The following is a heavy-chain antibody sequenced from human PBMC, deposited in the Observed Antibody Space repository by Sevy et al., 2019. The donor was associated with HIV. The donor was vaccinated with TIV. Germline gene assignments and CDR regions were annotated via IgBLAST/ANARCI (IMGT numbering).Heavy chain of an antibody. V-gene: IGHV3-7*01. CDR3: ARGAGPGVRGWGVDF. D-gene: IGHD3-10*01. J-gene: IGHJ4*02. CDR1: GFTFSSYW. Sequence: GGSLRLSCVASGFTFSSYWMTWVRQAPGKGPEWVANIGQDGSEKYHVDSVKGRFTISRDNAKNSLYLQMNSLRVEDTAVYYCARGAGPGVRGWGVDFWGQGSPVTVSS. CDR2: IGQDGSEK.